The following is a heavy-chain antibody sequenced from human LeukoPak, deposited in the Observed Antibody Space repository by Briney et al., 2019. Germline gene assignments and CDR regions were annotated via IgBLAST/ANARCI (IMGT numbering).Heavy chain of an antibody. J-gene: IGHJ5*02. V-gene: IGHV7-4-1*02. CDR2: INTDTGNP. D-gene: IGHD3-22*01. CDR1: GYTFTSYA. Sequence: ASVKVSCKASGYTFTSYAMNWVRQAPGQGLEWMGWINTDTGNPTYAQGFTGRFVFSLDTSVTTAYLQISSLKAEDTAVYYCARDYDSSGYFYNWFDPWGQGTLVTVSS. CDR3: ARDYDSSGYFYNWFDP.